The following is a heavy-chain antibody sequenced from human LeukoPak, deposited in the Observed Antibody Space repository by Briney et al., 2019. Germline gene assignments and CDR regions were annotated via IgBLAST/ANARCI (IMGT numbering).Heavy chain of an antibody. CDR1: GGTFSSYA. V-gene: IGHV1-69*06. J-gene: IGHJ5*02. Sequence: EASVKVSCKASGGTFSSYAISWVRQAPGQGLEWMGGIIPIFGTANYAQKFQGRVTITADKSTSTAYMELSSLRSEDTAVYYCARSGGSANWFDPWGQGTLVTASS. CDR2: IIPIFGTA. CDR3: ARSGGSANWFDP. D-gene: IGHD2-15*01.